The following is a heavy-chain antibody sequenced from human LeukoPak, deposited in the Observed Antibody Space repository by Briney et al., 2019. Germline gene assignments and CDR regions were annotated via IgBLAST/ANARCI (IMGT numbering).Heavy chain of an antibody. CDR3: SGYNWFDP. CDR1: GFSFDDFA. J-gene: IGHJ5*02. Sequence: GGSLRLSCAASGFSFDDFAMHWVRQAPGRDLEWVSGINWNGGGIVYADSVKGRFTISRDNSKNTLYLQMNSLRAEDTAVYYCSGYNWFDPWGQGTLVTVSS. V-gene: IGHV3-9*01. CDR2: INWNGGGI. D-gene: IGHD3-22*01.